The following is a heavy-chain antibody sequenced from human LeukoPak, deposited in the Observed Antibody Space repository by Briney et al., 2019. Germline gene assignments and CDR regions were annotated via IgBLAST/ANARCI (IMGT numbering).Heavy chain of an antibody. CDR3: TRHGLGDDYYTNWFDP. CDR2: IRSKANSYAT. Sequence: GGSLRLSCAASGFTFSGSAMHWVRQASGKGLEWVGRIRSKANSYATAYAASVKGRFTISRDDSKNTAYLQMNSLKTEDTAVYYCTRHGLGDDYYTNWFDPWGQGTLVTVSS. D-gene: IGHD1-26*01. V-gene: IGHV3-73*01. J-gene: IGHJ5*02. CDR1: GFTFSGSA.